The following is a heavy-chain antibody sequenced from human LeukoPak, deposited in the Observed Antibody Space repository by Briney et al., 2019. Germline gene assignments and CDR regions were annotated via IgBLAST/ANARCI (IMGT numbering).Heavy chain of an antibody. D-gene: IGHD2-2*01. CDR1: GFTFSSYA. V-gene: IGHV3-23*01. J-gene: IGHJ4*02. CDR2: ISGSGGST. Sequence: PGGSLRLSCAASGFTFSSYAMSWVRHAPGKGLEWVSAISGSGGSTYYADSVKGRFTISRDNSKNTLYLQMNSLRAEDTAVYYCAKPTRGYCSSTSCPMGGNYFDYWGQGTLVTVSS. CDR3: AKPTRGYCSSTSCPMGGNYFDY.